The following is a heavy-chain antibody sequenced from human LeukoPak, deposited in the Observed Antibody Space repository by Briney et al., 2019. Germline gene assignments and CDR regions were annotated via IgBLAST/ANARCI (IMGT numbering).Heavy chain of an antibody. CDR1: GFTFSSYG. CDR2: ISYDGSNK. D-gene: IGHD3-22*01. CDR3: ARRYYYDSSGYYPDY. Sequence: GALRLSCAASGFTFSSYGMHWVRQAPGKGLEWVAVISYDGSNKYYADSVKGRFTISRDNSKNTLYLQLNSLRAEDTAVYYCARRYYYDSSGYYPDYWGQGTLVTVSS. V-gene: IGHV3-30*03. J-gene: IGHJ4*02.